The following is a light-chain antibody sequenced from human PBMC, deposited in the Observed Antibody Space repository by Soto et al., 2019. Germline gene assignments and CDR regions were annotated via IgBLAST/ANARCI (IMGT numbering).Light chain of an antibody. CDR1: SSDVGSYNR. Sequence: QSVLTQPLSVSGSPGQSVTISCTGTSSDVGSYNRVSWYQQPPGTAPKLMIYEVSNRPSGVPDRFSGSKSGNTASLTISGLQAEDEADYYCSSYTSTSTHIFGTGTKGTV. J-gene: IGLJ1*01. CDR3: SSYTSTSTHI. CDR2: EVS. V-gene: IGLV2-18*02.